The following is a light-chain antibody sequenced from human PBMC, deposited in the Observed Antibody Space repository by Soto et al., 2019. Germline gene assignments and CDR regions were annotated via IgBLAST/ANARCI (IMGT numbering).Light chain of an antibody. CDR2: EVT. CDR1: ASDVGAYNY. CDR3: SSYAGSSTLYV. Sequence: QSVLTQPPSASGTLGQSVTISCTGTASDVGAYNYVSWYQQHPGKAPKLMIYEVTKRPSGVPDRFSGYKSGNTASLTVSGLQAEDEADYYCSSYAGSSTLYVFGTGTKVTVL. J-gene: IGLJ1*01. V-gene: IGLV2-8*01.